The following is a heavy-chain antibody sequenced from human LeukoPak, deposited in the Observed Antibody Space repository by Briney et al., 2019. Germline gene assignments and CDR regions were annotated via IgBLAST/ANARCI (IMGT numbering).Heavy chain of an antibody. CDR1: GITLSNYG. V-gene: IGHV3-23*01. CDR3: ASLSTGY. CDR2: ISDRGGST. D-gene: IGHD5/OR15-5a*01. Sequence: GGSLRLSCVVSGITLSNYGMSWVRQAPGKGLEWVAGISDRGGSTNYADSVKGRFTISRDNAKNSLYLQMNSLRAEDTAVYFCASLSTGYWGQGTLVTVSS. J-gene: IGHJ4*02.